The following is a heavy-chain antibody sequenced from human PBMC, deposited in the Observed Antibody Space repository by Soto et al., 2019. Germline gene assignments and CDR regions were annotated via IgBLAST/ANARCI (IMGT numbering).Heavy chain of an antibody. Sequence: GGSLRHYCETSVLTSSRYAMHRVRPAPGKGLEWVAVISYDGSNKYYADSVKGRFTISRDSSKNTLYLQMNSLRAEDTAVYYCARDRGNYYDSSGYYLSIDYWGQGT. V-gene: IGHV3-30-3*01. J-gene: IGHJ4*02. CDR1: VLTSSRYA. CDR3: ARDRGNYYDSSGYYLSIDY. D-gene: IGHD3-22*01. CDR2: ISYDGSNK.